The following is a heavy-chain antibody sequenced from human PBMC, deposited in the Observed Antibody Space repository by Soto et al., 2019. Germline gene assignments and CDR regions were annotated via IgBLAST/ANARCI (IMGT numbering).Heavy chain of an antibody. CDR1: GFTFSSYG. D-gene: IGHD3-22*01. J-gene: IGHJ4*02. CDR2: IWYDGSNK. Sequence: GGSLRLSCAASGFTFSSYGMHWVRQAPGKGLEWVAVIWYDGSNKYYADSVKGRFTISRDNSKNTLYLQMNSLRAEDTAVYYCAREEKYYYDSSGYHPLDYWGQGTLVTVSS. CDR3: AREEKYYYDSSGYHPLDY. V-gene: IGHV3-33*01.